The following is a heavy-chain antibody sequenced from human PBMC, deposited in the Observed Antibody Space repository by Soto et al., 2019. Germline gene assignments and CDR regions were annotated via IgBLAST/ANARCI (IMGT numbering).Heavy chain of an antibody. D-gene: IGHD1-1*01. CDR2: IVADGTGL. Sequence: QVQLVESGGGVVQPGRSLRLSCAASGFRFSNYGMHWVRQAPGKGLEWLAVIVADGTGLHYADSVRGRFTISSDNSKNTLYLQLNCLGADDTAIYFCARDADLPDDGLVHWGQGTLVTVSS. CDR1: GFRFSNYG. V-gene: IGHV3-33*01. J-gene: IGHJ4*02. CDR3: ARDADLPDDGLVH.